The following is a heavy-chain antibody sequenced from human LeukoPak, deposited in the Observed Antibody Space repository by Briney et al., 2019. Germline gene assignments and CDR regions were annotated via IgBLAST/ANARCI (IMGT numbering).Heavy chain of an antibody. Sequence: ASVKVSCKASGYSFTSYGIRWVRQAPGQGLEWMGWISAYNGNTNYAQKLQGRVTMTTDTSTSTAYMELRSVRSDDTAVYYCARAEGEDWFDPWGQGTLVTVSS. J-gene: IGHJ5*02. CDR3: ARAEGEDWFDP. CDR2: ISAYNGNT. CDR1: GYSFTSYG. V-gene: IGHV1-18*01.